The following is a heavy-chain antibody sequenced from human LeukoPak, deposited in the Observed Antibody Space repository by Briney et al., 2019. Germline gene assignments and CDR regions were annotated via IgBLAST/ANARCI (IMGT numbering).Heavy chain of an antibody. CDR3: ARYYSGSHDF. V-gene: IGHV4-4*07. CDR2: INTSGST. Sequence: SETLSLTCSVSGDSISSYYWSWIRQPAGKGLEWIGRINTSGSTNYNPSLKSRVTMSVDTSKNQFSLKLSLKLSSVTAADTAVYYCARYYSGSHDFWGQGTLVTVSS. D-gene: IGHD1-26*01. CDR1: GDSISSYY. J-gene: IGHJ4*02.